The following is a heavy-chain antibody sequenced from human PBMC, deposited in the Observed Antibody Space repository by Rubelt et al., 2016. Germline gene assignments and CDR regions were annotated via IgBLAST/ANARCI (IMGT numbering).Heavy chain of an antibody. D-gene: IGHD1-26*01. V-gene: IGHV3-21*01. CDR1: GFTFSSYS. Sequence: EVQLVESGGGLVKPGGSLRLSCAASGFTFSSYSMNWVRQAPGKGLEWVSSISSSSSYIYYADSVKGRFTISRDNAKNSLYLQMNSLRAEDTAVYYWARDPAGGCYPSWFDPWGQGTLVTVSS. J-gene: IGHJ5*02. CDR2: ISSSSSYI. CDR3: ARDPAGGCYPSWFDP.